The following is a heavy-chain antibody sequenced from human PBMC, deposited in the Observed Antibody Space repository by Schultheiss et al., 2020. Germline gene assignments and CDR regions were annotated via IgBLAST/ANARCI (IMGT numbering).Heavy chain of an antibody. V-gene: IGHV1-46*01. CDR2: IIPSGGST. CDR3: SSARGSGGSCYSY. J-gene: IGHJ4*02. CDR1: GYTSTSYY. Sequence: ASVKVSCKASGYTSTSYYIHWVRQAPGQGLEWMGVIIPSGGSTSYAQRFQGRVTMTRDTSTSTFYMELRSLRSEDTAVDYCSSARGSGGSCYSYWGQGTLVTVSS. D-gene: IGHD2-15*01.